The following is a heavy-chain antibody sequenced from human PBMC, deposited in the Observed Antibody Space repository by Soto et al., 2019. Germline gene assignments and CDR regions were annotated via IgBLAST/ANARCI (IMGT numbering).Heavy chain of an antibody. CDR3: ERGILSPGS. CDR2: IKQDGSEK. J-gene: IGHJ5*02. V-gene: IGHV3-7*01. CDR1: GFTFSNYW. Sequence: EVQLVESGGGLVQPGGSLRLSCAASGFTFSNYWMSWVRQAPGKGLEWVASIKQDGSEKYYVDSVKGRFTISRDNAKNSLYLQVNSLRAEDTAVYYCERGILSPGSWGQGTLVTVSS.